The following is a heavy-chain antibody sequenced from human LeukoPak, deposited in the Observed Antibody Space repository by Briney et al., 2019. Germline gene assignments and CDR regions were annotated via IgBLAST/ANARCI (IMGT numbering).Heavy chain of an antibody. CDR2: LTGGGTYT. J-gene: IGHJ4*02. V-gene: IGHV3-23*01. CDR1: GFTFSSYA. CDR3: ATMIVEVIARDY. Sequence: PGGSLRLSCAASGFTFSSYAMTWVRQAPGKGLEWVSALTGGGTYTFYADSVKGRFTISRDNSKNTLYMQMNSLRAEDTAVYYCATMIVEVIARDYWGQGTLVTVSS. D-gene: IGHD3-22*01.